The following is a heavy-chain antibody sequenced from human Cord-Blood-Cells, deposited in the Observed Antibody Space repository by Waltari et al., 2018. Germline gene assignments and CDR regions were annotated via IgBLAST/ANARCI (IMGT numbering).Heavy chain of an antibody. Sequence: QVQLVQSGAEVKKPGSSLTVSCRASGGTFRGCAIRWVRQAPGQGLEWMGGIIPIFGTANYAHKFQGRVTITADESTSTAYMELSSLRSEDTAVYYCARGGGYSYVFKGDAFDIWGQGTMVTVSS. CDR1: GGTFRGCA. CDR2: IIPIFGTA. CDR3: ARGGGYSYVFKGDAFDI. J-gene: IGHJ3*02. D-gene: IGHD5-18*01. V-gene: IGHV1-69*12.